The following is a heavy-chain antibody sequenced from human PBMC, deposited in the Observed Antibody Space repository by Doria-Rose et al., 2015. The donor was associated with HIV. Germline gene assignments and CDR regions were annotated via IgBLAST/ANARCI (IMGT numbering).Heavy chain of an antibody. D-gene: IGHD5-18*01. J-gene: IGHJ5*02. CDR3: ARIHSFVSNWFDP. CDR2: MNPNSGNT. CDR1: GYTFTSYD. V-gene: IGHV1-8*01. Sequence: VSCKASGYTFTSYDINWVRQATGQGLEWMGWMNPNSGNTGYAQKFQGRVTMTRNTSISTAYMELSSLRSEDTAVYYCARIHSFVSNWFDPWGQGTLVTVSS.